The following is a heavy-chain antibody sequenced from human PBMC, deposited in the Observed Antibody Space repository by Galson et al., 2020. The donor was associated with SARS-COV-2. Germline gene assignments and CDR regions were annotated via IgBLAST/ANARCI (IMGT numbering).Heavy chain of an antibody. CDR2: RFHGGST. D-gene: IGHD1-20*01. Sequence: SETLSLTCTVSDGSISSHYWSWIRQSPGKGLEWIGYRFHGGSTNSNPSLKGRVTISVDTSKNQFSLDLSSVTAADTAIYYCARVTVGTDAFDIWGQGTVVTVSS. CDR3: ARVTVGTDAFDI. J-gene: IGHJ3*02. V-gene: IGHV4-59*11. CDR1: DGSISSHY.